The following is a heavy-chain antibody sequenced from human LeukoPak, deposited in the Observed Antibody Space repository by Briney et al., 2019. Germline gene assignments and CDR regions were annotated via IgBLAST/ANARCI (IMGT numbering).Heavy chain of an antibody. J-gene: IGHJ5*02. CDR3: ASDLRYSSGWFHWFDP. V-gene: IGHV4-59*01. D-gene: IGHD6-19*01. Sequence: KPSETLSLTCTVSGGSISSYYWSWIRQPPGKGLEWIGYIYYSGSTNYNPSLKSRVTISVDTSKNQFSLKLSSVTDADTAVYYCASDLRYSSGWFHWFDPWLRGTMVTVSS. CDR2: IYYSGST. CDR1: GGSISSYY.